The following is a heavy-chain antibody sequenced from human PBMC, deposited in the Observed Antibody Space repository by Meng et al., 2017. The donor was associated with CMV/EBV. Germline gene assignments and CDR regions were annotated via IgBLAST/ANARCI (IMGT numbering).Heavy chain of an antibody. Sequence: GESLKISCAASGFTFSSYWMSWVRQAPGKGLEWVANIKQDGSEKYYVDSVKGRFTISRDNAKNSLHLQMNSLRAEDTAVYYCARDHGNSWFDPWGQGTLVTVSS. V-gene: IGHV3-7*01. CDR2: IKQDGSEK. CDR1: GFTFSSYW. D-gene: IGHD1-26*01. J-gene: IGHJ5*02. CDR3: ARDHGNSWFDP.